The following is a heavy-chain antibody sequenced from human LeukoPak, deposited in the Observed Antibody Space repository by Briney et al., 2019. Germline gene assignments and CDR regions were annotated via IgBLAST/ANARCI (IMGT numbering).Heavy chain of an antibody. CDR2: INYSEKP. V-gene: IGHV4-39*07. CDR1: GGSISSSNYY. Sequence: SETLSLTCTVSGGSISSSNYYWGWIRQPPGKGLEWIGSINYSEKPYYNPSLKSRVTISVDTSKNQFSLKMTSVTAADTAFYFCARSEINDYMNYWGQGMPVTVSS. D-gene: IGHD4-11*01. CDR3: ARSEINDYMNY. J-gene: IGHJ4*02.